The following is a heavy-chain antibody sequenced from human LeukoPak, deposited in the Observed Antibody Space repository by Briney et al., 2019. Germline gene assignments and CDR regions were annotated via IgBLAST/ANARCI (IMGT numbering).Heavy chain of an antibody. V-gene: IGHV1-18*01. J-gene: IGHJ6*02. CDR2: ISAYNGNT. CDR1: GYTFTSYG. Sequence: ASVKVSCKASGYTFTSYGISWVRQAPGQGLERMGWISAYNGNTNYAQKLQGRVTMTTDTSTSTAYMELRSLRSDDTAVYYCARGVAMVRGVTKTIYYYGMDVWGQGTTVTVSS. CDR3: ARGVAMVRGVTKTIYYYGMDV. D-gene: IGHD3-10*01.